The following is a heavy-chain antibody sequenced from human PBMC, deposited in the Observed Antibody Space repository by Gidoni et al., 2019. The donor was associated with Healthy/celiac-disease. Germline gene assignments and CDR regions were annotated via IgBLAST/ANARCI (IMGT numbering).Heavy chain of an antibody. Sequence: EVQLVESGGGLVQPGGSRRLSCAAAGVTFSSYSMNWVRQAPGKGLEWVSYISSSSSTIYYADSVKGRFTISRDNAKNSLYLQMNSLRDEDTAVYYCARGGELSFPFDYWGQGTLVTVSS. V-gene: IGHV3-48*02. CDR3: ARGGELSFPFDY. D-gene: IGHD3-16*02. CDR1: GVTFSSYS. J-gene: IGHJ4*02. CDR2: ISSSSSTI.